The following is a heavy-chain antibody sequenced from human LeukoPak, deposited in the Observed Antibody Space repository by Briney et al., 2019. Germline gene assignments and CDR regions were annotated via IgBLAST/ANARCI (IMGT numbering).Heavy chain of an antibody. J-gene: IGHJ4*02. D-gene: IGHD3-3*01. V-gene: IGHV3-7*01. CDR2: IKQDGSEK. CDR1: GFPFSSFW. Sequence: GSLLLSCAASGFPFSSFWMNWVRQAPGKGLEWVANIKQDGSEKYYLDSVKGRFTISRDNAKNSLYLQMNSLRAEDTAVYYCARDRNTDFWSGYYTNYFDYWGQGTLVTVSS. CDR3: ARDRNTDFWSGYYTNYFDY.